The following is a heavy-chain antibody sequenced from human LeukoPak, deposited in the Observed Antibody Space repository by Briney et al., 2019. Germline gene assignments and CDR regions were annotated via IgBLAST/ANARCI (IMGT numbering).Heavy chain of an antibody. V-gene: IGHV3-23*01. J-gene: IGHJ4*02. CDR2: ISGSGNRT. CDR1: GFAFSSYA. CDR3: ARERPLDY. Sequence: PGGSLRLSCAASGFAFSSYAMHWVRQAPGKGLEWVSSISGSGNRTYYADSVKGRFTISRDNAKNSLYLQMDSLRAEDTAVYFCARERPLDYWGQGTLVTVSS.